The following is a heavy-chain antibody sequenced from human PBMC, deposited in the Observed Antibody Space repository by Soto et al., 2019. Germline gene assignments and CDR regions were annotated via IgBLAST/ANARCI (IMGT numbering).Heavy chain of an antibody. J-gene: IGHJ6*02. CDR2: IYYSGST. Sequence: SETLSLTCTVSGGSISSGGYYWSWIRKHPGKGLEWIGYIYYSGSTYYNPSLKSRVTISVDTSKNQFSLKLSSVTAADTAVYYCARGGSSSKEAPLTYYYYGMDVWGQGTTVTVSS. D-gene: IGHD6-6*01. V-gene: IGHV4-31*03. CDR3: ARGGSSSKEAPLTYYYYGMDV. CDR1: GGSISSGGYY.